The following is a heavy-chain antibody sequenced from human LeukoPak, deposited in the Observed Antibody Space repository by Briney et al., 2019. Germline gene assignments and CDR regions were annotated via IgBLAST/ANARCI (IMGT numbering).Heavy chain of an antibody. CDR2: IYTSGST. Sequence: SETLSLTCTVSGGSINRGSYYWNWIRQPAEKGLEWIGSIYTSGSTSYNPSLKSRLTISLDTSKNQFSLKLSSVTAADTAVYYCARATWPLTAVFDYWGQGILVAVSS. D-gene: IGHD5-24*01. V-gene: IGHV4-61*02. CDR3: ARATWPLTAVFDY. J-gene: IGHJ4*02. CDR1: GGSINRGSYY.